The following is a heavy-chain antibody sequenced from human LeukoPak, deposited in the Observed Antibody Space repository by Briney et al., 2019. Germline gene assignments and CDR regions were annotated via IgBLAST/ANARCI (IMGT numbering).Heavy chain of an antibody. CDR2: INRGGGKT. D-gene: IGHD5/OR15-5a*01. CDR1: GFAFHAFD. CDR3: STWAFYHSLDV. J-gene: IGHJ6*02. V-gene: IGHV3-43*02. Sequence: GGSLRLSCAASGFAFHAFDMQGARQAPGKALEWVSFINRGGGKTYYADSVRGRFTIARDNSKNSLYLQMNSLRTEDTAFYYCSTWAFYHSLDVWGQGTTVTVSS.